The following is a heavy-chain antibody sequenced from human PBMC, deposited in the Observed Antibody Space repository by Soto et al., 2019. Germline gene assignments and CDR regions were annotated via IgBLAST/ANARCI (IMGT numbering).Heavy chain of an antibody. D-gene: IGHD6-19*01. Sequence: ESGGGLVQPGGSLRLSCAASGFTFSSYDMHWVRQATGKGLEWVSAIGTAGDTYYPGSVKGRFTISRENAKNSLYLQMNGLRAGDTAVYYCARAWGSGWLRDALDIWGQGTMVTVSS. CDR2: IGTAGDT. J-gene: IGHJ3*02. V-gene: IGHV3-13*01. CDR3: ARAWGSGWLRDALDI. CDR1: GFTFSSYD.